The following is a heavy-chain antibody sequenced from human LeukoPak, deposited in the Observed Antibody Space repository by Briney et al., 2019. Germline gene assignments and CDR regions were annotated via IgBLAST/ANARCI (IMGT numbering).Heavy chain of an antibody. CDR1: GFTVSSNS. CDR2: IYSDNT. D-gene: IGHD4/OR15-4a*01. Sequence: GGSLRLSCTVSGFTVSSNSMSWVRQAPGKGLEWVSFIYSDNTHYSDSVKGRFTISRDNSKNTLYLQMNSLRAEDTAAYYCARRAGAYSHPYDYWGQGTLATVSS. V-gene: IGHV3-53*01. J-gene: IGHJ4*02. CDR3: ARRAGAYSHPYDY.